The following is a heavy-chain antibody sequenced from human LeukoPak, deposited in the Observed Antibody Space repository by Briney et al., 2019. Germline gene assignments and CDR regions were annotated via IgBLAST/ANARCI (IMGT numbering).Heavy chain of an antibody. J-gene: IGHJ4*02. Sequence: PSETLSLTCAVYGGSFSGYYWSWIRQPPGKGLEWIGEINHSGSTNYNPSLKSRVTISVDTSKNQFSLQLSSVTAADTAVYYCAREKYCSGGSCLDYWGQGTLVTVSS. CDR3: AREKYCSGGSCLDY. V-gene: IGHV4-34*01. CDR1: GGSFSGYY. CDR2: INHSGST. D-gene: IGHD2-15*01.